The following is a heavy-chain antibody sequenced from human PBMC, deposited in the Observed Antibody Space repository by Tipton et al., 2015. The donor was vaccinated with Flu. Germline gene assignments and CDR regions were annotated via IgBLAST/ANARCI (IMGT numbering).Heavy chain of an antibody. CDR1: GGAFSTHA. CDR3: ARDSYFDRLRGNWFDP. V-gene: IGHV1-69*01. J-gene: IGHJ5*02. CDR2: IIPTFGTP. Sequence: QVQLVQSGAEVKKPGSSVKVSYKASGGAFSTHAISWVRQAPGQGIEWMGGIIPTFGTPNYAQRFRGRVTITADESTSTAYMELSRLRSEDTAVYYCARDSYFDRLRGNWFDPWGQGTLVTVSS. D-gene: IGHD3-9*01.